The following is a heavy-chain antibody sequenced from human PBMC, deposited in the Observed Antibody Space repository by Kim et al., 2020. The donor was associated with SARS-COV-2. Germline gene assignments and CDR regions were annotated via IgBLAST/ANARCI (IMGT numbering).Heavy chain of an antibody. Sequence: GGSLRLSCAASGFTFDDYAMHWVRQAPGKGLEWVSGISWNRGSIGYADSVKGRFTISRDNAKNSLYLQMNSLRAEDTALYYCAKDPTGEFSYFDYWGQGTLGTVSS. J-gene: IGHJ4*02. CDR2: ISWNRGSI. CDR1: GFTFDDYA. V-gene: IGHV3-9*01. D-gene: IGHD1-1*01. CDR3: AKDPTGEFSYFDY.